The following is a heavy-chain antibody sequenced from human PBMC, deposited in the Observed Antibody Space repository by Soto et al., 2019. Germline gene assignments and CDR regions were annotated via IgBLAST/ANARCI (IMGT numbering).Heavy chain of an antibody. J-gene: IGHJ6*03. V-gene: IGHV3-74*01. CDR1: GFTFSSYW. D-gene: IGHD6-6*01. CDR2: INSDGSST. CDR3: ARAGQLALYYYYYMDV. Sequence: GGSLRLSCAASGFTFSSYWMHWVRQAPGKGLVWVSRINSDGSSTSYADSVKGRFTISRDNAKNTLYLQMNSLRAEDTAVYYCARAGQLALYYYYYMDVWGKGTTVTVSS.